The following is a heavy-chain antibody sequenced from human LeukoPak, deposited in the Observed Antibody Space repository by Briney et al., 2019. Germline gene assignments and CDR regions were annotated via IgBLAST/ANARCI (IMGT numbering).Heavy chain of an antibody. CDR3: ARVNPSYGYDY. Sequence: GDSVKVSCKASGYTFTGYYMHWVRQAPGQGLEWMGWINPNSGGTNYAQKFQGRVTMTWDTSISTAYMELSRLRSDDTAVYYCARVNPSYGYDYWGQGTLVTVSS. CDR2: INPNSGGT. J-gene: IGHJ4*02. D-gene: IGHD5-18*01. CDR1: GYTFTGYY. V-gene: IGHV1-2*02.